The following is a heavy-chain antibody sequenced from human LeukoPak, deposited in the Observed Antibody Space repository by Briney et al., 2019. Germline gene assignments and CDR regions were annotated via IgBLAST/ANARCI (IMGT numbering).Heavy chain of an antibody. Sequence: KPSETLSLTCAVSGYSISSGYYWGWIRQPPGKGLEWIGSTYHSGSTYYNPSLKSRVTISVDTSKNQFSLKLSSVTAADTAVYYCASRLWFGEFFDYWGQGTLVTVSS. CDR3: ASRLWFGEFFDY. D-gene: IGHD3-10*01. V-gene: IGHV4-38-2*01. J-gene: IGHJ4*02. CDR1: GYSISSGYY. CDR2: TYHSGST.